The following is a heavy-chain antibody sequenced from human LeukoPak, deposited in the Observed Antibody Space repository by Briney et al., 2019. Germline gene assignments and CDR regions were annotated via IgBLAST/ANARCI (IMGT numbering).Heavy chain of an antibody. V-gene: IGHV4-34*01. J-gene: IGHJ4*02. Sequence: PSETLSLTCAVYGGSFSGYYWSWIRQPPGKGLEWIGEINHSGSTNYNPSLKSRVTISVDTSKNQFSLKLSSVTAADTAVYYCATHTVTTPDYWGQGTLVTVSS. CDR2: INHSGST. CDR3: ATHTVTTPDY. CDR1: GGSFSGYY. D-gene: IGHD4-17*01.